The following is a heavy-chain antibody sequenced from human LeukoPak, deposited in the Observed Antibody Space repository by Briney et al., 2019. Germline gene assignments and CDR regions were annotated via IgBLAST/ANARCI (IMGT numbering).Heavy chain of an antibody. CDR2: ISASAGST. D-gene: IGHD6-19*01. CDR3: AKAEGSGWSSAFDY. J-gene: IGHJ4*02. Sequence: GGSLRLSCAASGFTFSNYAMSWVRQAPGKGLEWVPGISASAGSTNYADSVKGRLTISRDNSMNTLYLQMDSLRAEDTAVYYCAKAEGSGWSSAFDYWGQGTLVTVSS. V-gene: IGHV3-23*01. CDR1: GFTFSNYA.